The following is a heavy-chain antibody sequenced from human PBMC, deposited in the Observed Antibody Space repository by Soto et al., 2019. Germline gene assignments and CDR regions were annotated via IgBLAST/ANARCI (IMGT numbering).Heavy chain of an antibody. CDR3: ARGSFSSSSSWFDP. Sequence: TLSLTCTVSGVSISSGGYYWSWIRQHPGKGLEWIGYIYYSWRTYYNPSLHSRVSIAVDTTENQFSLKLTSVTAADTSVYYRARGSFSSSSSWFDPWGRGTLVTVS. J-gene: IGHJ5*02. CDR1: GVSISSGGYY. V-gene: IGHV4-31*03. CDR2: IYYSWRT. D-gene: IGHD6-6*01.